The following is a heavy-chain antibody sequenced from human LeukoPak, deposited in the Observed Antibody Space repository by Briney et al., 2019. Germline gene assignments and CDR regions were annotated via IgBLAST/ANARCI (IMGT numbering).Heavy chain of an antibody. CDR3: ARMGQQLVYYGMDV. V-gene: IGHV3-21*01. D-gene: IGHD6-13*01. J-gene: IGHJ6*02. CDR2: ISSSSSYK. CDR1: GFTFSSYS. Sequence: GGSLRLSCAASGFTFSSYSMNWVRQAPGKGLEWVSSISSSSSYKYYADLVEGRFTISRDNAKNSLYLQMNSLRAEDTAVYYCARMGQQLVYYGMDVWGQGTTVTVSS.